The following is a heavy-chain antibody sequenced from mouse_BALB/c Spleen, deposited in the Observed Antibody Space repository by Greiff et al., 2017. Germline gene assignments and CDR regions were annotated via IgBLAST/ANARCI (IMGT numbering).Heavy chain of an antibody. J-gene: IGHJ4*01. CDR1: GFSLTGYG. CDR3: ARDWFITTATRAMDY. V-gene: IGHV2-6-7*01. Sequence: QVQLQQSGPGLVAPSQSLSITCTVSGFSLTGYGVNWVRQPPGKGLEWLGMIWGDGSTDYNSALKSRLSISKDNSKSQVFLKMNSLQTDDTARYYCARDWFITTATRAMDYWGQGTSVTVSS. D-gene: IGHD1-2*01. CDR2: IWGDGST.